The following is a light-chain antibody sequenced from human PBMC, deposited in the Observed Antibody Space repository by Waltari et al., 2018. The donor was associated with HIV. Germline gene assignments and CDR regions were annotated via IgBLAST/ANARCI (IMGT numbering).Light chain of an antibody. J-gene: IGLJ2*01. CDR3: QSFDSSLTTSGVI. V-gene: IGLV1-40*01. CDR1: SSNIGAGYD. CDR2: ANI. Sequence: QSALTQPPSVSGAPGQRVTISCTGSSSNIGAGYDVHWYQQLPGTAPKLLIYANINRPSWVPDRFSGSKSGSSASLAITGLQAEDEAHYYCQSFDSSLTTSGVIFGGGTKLTVL.